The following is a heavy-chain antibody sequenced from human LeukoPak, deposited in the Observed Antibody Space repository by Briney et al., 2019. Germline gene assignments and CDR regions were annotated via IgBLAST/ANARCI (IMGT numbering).Heavy chain of an antibody. CDR3: ARLGVAARINDY. CDR2: IHTSGST. Sequence: SQTLSLTCTVSGDFISSGNYYWNWIRQPAGKGLEWIGRIHTSGSTNYNPPLKSRVTISVDTSKNQFSLKLSSVTAADTAVYYCARLGVAARINDYWGQGTLVTVSS. J-gene: IGHJ4*02. CDR1: GDFISSGNYY. D-gene: IGHD6-6*01. V-gene: IGHV4-61*02.